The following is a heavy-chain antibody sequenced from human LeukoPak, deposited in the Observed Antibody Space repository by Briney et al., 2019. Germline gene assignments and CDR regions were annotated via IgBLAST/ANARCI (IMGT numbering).Heavy chain of an antibody. CDR1: AFTFSYYA. CDR2: ISSSSSTI. J-gene: IGHJ3*02. V-gene: IGHV3-48*02. CDR3: ASGDYYDSSGYFTRCAFDI. D-gene: IGHD3-22*01. Sequence: GGSLRLSCAASAFTFSYYAMSWVRQAPGRGLEWVSYISSSSSTIYYADSVKGRFTISRDNAKNSLYLQMNSLRDEDTAVYYCASGDYYDSSGYFTRCAFDIWGQGTMVTVSS.